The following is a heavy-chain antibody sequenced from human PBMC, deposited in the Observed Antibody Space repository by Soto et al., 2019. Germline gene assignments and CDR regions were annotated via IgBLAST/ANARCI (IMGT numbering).Heavy chain of an antibody. CDR2: ISDNGGTT. CDR3: AKDPEPLIVYFDY. V-gene: IGHV3-23*01. D-gene: IGHD3-22*01. CDR1: EFTFSNYA. J-gene: IGHJ4*02. Sequence: PGGSLRLSCAASEFTFSNYAMSWVRQAPGKGLEWVSSISDNGGTTYYADSVKGRFTISRDNSKNTLYLQMNSLRAEDTAVYYCAKDPEPLIVYFDYWGQGTLVTVSS.